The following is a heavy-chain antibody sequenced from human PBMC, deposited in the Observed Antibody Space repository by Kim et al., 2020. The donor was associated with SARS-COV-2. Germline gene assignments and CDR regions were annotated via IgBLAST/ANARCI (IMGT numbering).Heavy chain of an antibody. CDR3: ARQITIFGVGFYGMAV. CDR2: IYYSGST. Sequence: SETLSLTCTVSGGSISSYYWSWIRQPPGKGLEWIGYIYYSGSTNYNPSLKSRVTISVDTSKNQFSLKLSSETAADTALYYCARQITIFGVGFYGMAVWGQGTTVTVSS. V-gene: IGHV4-59*08. D-gene: IGHD3-3*01. J-gene: IGHJ6*02. CDR1: GGSISSYY.